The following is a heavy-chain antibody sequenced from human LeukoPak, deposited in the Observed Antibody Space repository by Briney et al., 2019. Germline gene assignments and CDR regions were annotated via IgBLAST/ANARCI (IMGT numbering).Heavy chain of an antibody. CDR1: GFTFSSCG. CDR2: LSDSGGST. J-gene: IGHJ4*02. D-gene: IGHD4-17*01. CDR3: ARDYGDFPAYYIDY. V-gene: IGHV3-23*01. Sequence: PGGSLRLSCAASGFTFSSCGMSWVRQAPGKGLEWVSALSDSGGSTFYADSVKGRFTISRDNSKNTLYLQMNRLRAEDTAVYYCARDYGDFPAYYIDYWGQGTLVTVSS.